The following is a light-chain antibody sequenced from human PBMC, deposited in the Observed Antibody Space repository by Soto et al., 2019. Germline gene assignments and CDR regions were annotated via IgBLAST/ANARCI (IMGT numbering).Light chain of an antibody. Sequence: EIVLTQSPGTLSLSPGERATLSCRASQSVSSTYLAWYQQKPGQAPRLLMYGASSRATGIPDRFSGSGSGTDFPLTISRLEPEDFAVYYCHQYGSSRTFGQGTKVEIK. V-gene: IGKV3-20*01. J-gene: IGKJ1*01. CDR3: HQYGSSRT. CDR1: QSVSSTY. CDR2: GAS.